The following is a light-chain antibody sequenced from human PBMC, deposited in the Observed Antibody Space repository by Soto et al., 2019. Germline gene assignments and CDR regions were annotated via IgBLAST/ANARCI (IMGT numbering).Light chain of an antibody. J-gene: IGLJ1*01. CDR2: SIT. Sequence: QSGLTQPRSVSWSPGQSVTISFTGTSSDLGGHNYFSWYQQHPGKAPKLLIFSITKRSSGVPDRFSDSKSGNTAFLTISGLQTEDEADYYCCSYAGNYDYVFGTGTKVTVL. CDR1: SSDLGGHNY. CDR3: CSYAGNYDYV. V-gene: IGLV2-11*01.